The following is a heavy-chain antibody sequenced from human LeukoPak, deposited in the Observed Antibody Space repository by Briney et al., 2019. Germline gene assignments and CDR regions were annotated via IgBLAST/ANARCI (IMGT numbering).Heavy chain of an antibody. CDR3: ARDVNYAFDY. V-gene: IGHV1-18*01. J-gene: IGHJ4*02. CDR1: GYSFARNG. CDR2: ISTSSGNT. Sequence: ASVKVSCKPSGYSFARNGISWVRQAPGQGLEWMGWISTSSGNTKCAQKFQDRVTLATDTSTSTAYMELRSLRSDDTAVYYCARDVNYAFDYWGQGTLVTVSS. D-gene: IGHD3-16*01.